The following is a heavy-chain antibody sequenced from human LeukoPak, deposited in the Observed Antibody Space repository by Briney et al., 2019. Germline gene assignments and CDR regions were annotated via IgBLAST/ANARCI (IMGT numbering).Heavy chain of an antibody. CDR2: IYHSGST. D-gene: IGHD3-3*01. J-gene: IGHJ4*02. CDR1: GYSISGGYY. Sequence: PSETLSLTCTVSGYSISGGYYWGWIRQPPGKGLEWFGSIYHSGSTYYNPSLKSRVTISVDTSKNQFSLKLSSVTAADTAVYYCARSLLYDFWSGYYDYWGLGTLVTVSS. V-gene: IGHV4-38-2*02. CDR3: ARSLLYDFWSGYYDY.